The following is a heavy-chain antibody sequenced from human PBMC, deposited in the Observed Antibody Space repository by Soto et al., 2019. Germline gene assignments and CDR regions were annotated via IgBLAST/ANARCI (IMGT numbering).Heavy chain of an antibody. CDR3: ARDLGYYDSSGYFDY. CDR2: ISSSDNII. CDR1: GFTFSDYY. D-gene: IGHD3-22*01. V-gene: IGHV3-11*04. Sequence: PGGSLRLSCAASGFTFSDYYMSWIRQAPGKGLEWVSYISSSDNIIYYADSVKGRFTISRDNAKNSLYLQMNRLRAEDTAVYYCARDLGYYDSSGYFDYLGQGSLGTVSS. J-gene: IGHJ4*02.